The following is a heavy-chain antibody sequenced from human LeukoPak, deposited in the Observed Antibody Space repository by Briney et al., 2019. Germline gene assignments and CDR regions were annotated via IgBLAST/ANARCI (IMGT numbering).Heavy chain of an antibody. J-gene: IGHJ6*02. D-gene: IGHD6-13*01. CDR2: IYYSGSA. V-gene: IGHV4-39*01. Sequence: PSETLSLTCTVSGGSISSSSYYWGWIRQPPGKGLEWIGSIYYSGSAYYNPSLKSRVTISVDASKNQFSLNLNSVTAADTAVYYCARQSPAYSSSWYAPYYSGLDVWGQGTTVTVSS. CDR3: ARQSPAYSSSWYAPYYSGLDV. CDR1: GGSISSSSYY.